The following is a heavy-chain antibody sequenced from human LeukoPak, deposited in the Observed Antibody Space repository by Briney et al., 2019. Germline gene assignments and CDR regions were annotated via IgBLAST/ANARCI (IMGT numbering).Heavy chain of an antibody. CDR2: ISYDGSNK. D-gene: IGHD1-26*01. V-gene: IGHV3-30-3*01. J-gene: IGHJ6*03. CDR3: ARGGVGGWEWTFWGYYYYYYMDV. Sequence: GGSLRLSCAASGFTFSSYAMHWVRQAPGKGLEWVAVISYDGSNKYYADSVKGRFTISRDNSKNTLYLQMNSLRAEDTAVYYWARGGVGGWEWTFWGYYYYYYMDVGGKGTTVTASS. CDR1: GFTFSSYA.